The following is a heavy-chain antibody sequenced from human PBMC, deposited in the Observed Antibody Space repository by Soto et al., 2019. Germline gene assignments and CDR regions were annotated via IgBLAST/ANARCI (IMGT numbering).Heavy chain of an antibody. J-gene: IGHJ3*02. CDR2: MNPYTGNT. Sequence: ASVKLYCNASGYTFTNHDINWVRQATGQGLEWMGWMNPYTGNTGYAQTFQGRVTMTRNTSINTAYMELSSLRSEDTAVYYCARKNGDYVFFDDAFDIWGQGTMVTVSS. D-gene: IGHD4-17*01. CDR3: ARKNGDYVFFDDAFDI. CDR1: GYTFTNHD. V-gene: IGHV1-8*02.